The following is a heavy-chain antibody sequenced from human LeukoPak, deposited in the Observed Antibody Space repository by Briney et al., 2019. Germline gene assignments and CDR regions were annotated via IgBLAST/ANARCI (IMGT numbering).Heavy chain of an antibody. D-gene: IGHD3-3*01. Sequence: ASVKVSCKASGYTFTSYAMHWVRQAPGQRLEWMGWIHAGNGNTKYSQKFQGRVTITRDTSASTAYMELGSLRSEDTAVYYCARSYYDFWSGYSDHFDYWGQGTLVTVSS. CDR1: GYTFTSYA. J-gene: IGHJ4*02. CDR2: IHAGNGNT. CDR3: ARSYYDFWSGYSDHFDY. V-gene: IGHV1-3*01.